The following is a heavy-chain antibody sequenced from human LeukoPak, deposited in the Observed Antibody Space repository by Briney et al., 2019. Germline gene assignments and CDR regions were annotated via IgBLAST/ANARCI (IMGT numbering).Heavy chain of an antibody. CDR2: INHSGST. CDR3: ARRYMLLWFGGKNWFDP. Sequence: TSSETLSLTCAVYGGSFSGYYWSWLRQPPGKGLEWIGEINHSGSTNYNPSLKSRVTISVDTSKNQFSLKLSSVTAADTAVYYCARRYMLLWFGGKNWFDPWGQGTLVTVSS. D-gene: IGHD3-10*01. CDR1: GGSFSGYY. J-gene: IGHJ5*02. V-gene: IGHV4-34*01.